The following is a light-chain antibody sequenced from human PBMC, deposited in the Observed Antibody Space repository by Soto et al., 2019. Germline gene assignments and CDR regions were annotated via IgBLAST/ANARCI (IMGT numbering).Light chain of an antibody. J-gene: IGKJ1*01. CDR1: QSVSSY. V-gene: IGKV3-11*01. CDR3: QQRSNWPT. Sequence: IVLTQSPATLSLSPGERATLSCRASQSVSSYLAWYQQKPGQAPRLLIYDASNRATGIPARFSGSGSGTDFTLTISSLEPEDFAVYYCQQRSNWPTFGQGTKVEIQ. CDR2: DAS.